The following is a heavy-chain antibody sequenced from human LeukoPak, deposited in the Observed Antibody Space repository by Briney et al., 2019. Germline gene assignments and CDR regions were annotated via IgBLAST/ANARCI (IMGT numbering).Heavy chain of an antibody. V-gene: IGHV1-8*03. J-gene: IGHJ3*02. CDR1: GGTFSSYA. CDR3: ARRCSGGSCYGYDAFDI. CDR2: MNPNSGNT. D-gene: IGHD2-15*01. Sequence: GASVKVSCKAFGGTFSSYAISWVRQAPGQGLEWMGWMNPNSGNTGYAQKFQGRVTITRNTSISTAYMELSSLRSEDTAVYYCARRCSGGSCYGYDAFDIWGQGTMVTVSS.